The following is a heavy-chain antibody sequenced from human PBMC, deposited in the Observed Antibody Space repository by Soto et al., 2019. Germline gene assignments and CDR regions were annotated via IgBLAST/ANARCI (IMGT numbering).Heavy chain of an antibody. D-gene: IGHD6-13*01. CDR1: GYTFTGYY. CDR3: ARGIAAAAARGMDV. J-gene: IGHJ6*02. V-gene: IGHV1-2*04. CDR2: INPNSGGT. Sequence: ASVKVSXKASGYTFTGYYMHWVRQAPGQGLEWMGWINPNSGGTNYAQKFQGWVTMTRDTSISTAYMELSRLRSDDTAVYYCARGIAAAAARGMDVWGQGTTVTVSS.